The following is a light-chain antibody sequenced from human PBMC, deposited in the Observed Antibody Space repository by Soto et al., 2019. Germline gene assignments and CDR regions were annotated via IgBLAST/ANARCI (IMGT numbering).Light chain of an antibody. V-gene: IGKV3-20*01. CDR2: GAS. CDR1: QSVSNDF. J-gene: IGKJ1*01. CDR3: QQYGSSPPRT. Sequence: IVLAPTPRILVLSPGGRATPSWRGSQSVSNDFLAWYQQKPGQAPRLLIYGASTRATDGPDRFSGSGSGADFTLSISRLEPEDFAVYYCQQYGSSPPRTFGQGTKGDIK.